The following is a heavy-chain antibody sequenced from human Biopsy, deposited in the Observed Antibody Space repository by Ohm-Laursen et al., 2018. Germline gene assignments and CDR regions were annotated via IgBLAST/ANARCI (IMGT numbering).Heavy chain of an antibody. V-gene: IGHV4-31*03. CDR2: IFYSANT. D-gene: IGHD5-12*01. Sequence: SQTLSLTCTVSGVSINGGRYYWNWLRHHPGKGLEWIGNIFYSANTYYNPSLKGRVTISVDTSKYQFSLKLSSVTAADSAVYYCARLGSGDYFPTFFDFWGQGALVTVSS. CDR3: ARLGSGDYFPTFFDF. CDR1: GVSINGGRYY. J-gene: IGHJ4*02.